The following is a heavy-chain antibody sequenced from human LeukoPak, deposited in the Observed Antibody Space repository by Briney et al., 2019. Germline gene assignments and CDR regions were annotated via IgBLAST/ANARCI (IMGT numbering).Heavy chain of an antibody. CDR1: GFSLSTRGVG. V-gene: IGHV2-5*02. Sequence: SSPTLVNPTQTLTLTCTFSGFSLSTRGVGVGWIRQPPGKALEWLAVIYWDDDKNFSPSLRSRLTITKDTSKNQVVLRMTNMDPVDTGTYYCAHLRDGYTLRTLIPFDIWGQGTMVIVSS. CDR2: IYWDDDK. CDR3: AHLRDGYTLRTLIPFDI. D-gene: IGHD5-24*01. J-gene: IGHJ3*02.